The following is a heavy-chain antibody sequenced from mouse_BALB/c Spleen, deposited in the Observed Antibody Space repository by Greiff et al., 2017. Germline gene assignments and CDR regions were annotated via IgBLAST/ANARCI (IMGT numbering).Heavy chain of an antibody. CDR3: ARDRGPYGNYHV. Sequence: DVMLVESGGGLVKPGGSLKLSCAASGFTFSSYAMSWVRQSPEKRLEWVAEISSGGSYTYYPDTVTGRFTISRDNAKNTLYLEMSSLRSEDTAMYYCARDRGPYGNYHVWGQGTLVTVSA. CDR2: ISSGGSYT. J-gene: IGHJ3*01. V-gene: IGHV5-9-4*01. CDR1: GFTFSSYA. D-gene: IGHD2-1*01.